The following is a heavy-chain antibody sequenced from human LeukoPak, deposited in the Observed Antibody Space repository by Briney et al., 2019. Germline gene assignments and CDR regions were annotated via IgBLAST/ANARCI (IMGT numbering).Heavy chain of an antibody. J-gene: IGHJ1*01. D-gene: IGHD2-21*02. CDR1: GFTFSNAW. CDR2: IKSKTDGGTT. Sequence: GGSLRLSCAASGFTFSNAWMSWVRRAPGKGLEWVGRIKSKTDGGTTDYAAPVKGRFTISRDDSKSTLYLEMNSLKTEDTAVYYCTTDAYCGGDCYFHFQHWGQGTLVTVSS. V-gene: IGHV3-15*01. CDR3: TTDAYCGGDCYFHFQH.